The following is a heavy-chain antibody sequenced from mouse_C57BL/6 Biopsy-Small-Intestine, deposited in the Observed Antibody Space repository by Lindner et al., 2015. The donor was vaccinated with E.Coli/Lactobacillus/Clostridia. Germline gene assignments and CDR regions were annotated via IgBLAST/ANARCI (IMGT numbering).Heavy chain of an antibody. V-gene: IGHV10-1*01. Sequence: VQLQESGGGLVQPKGSLKLSCAASGFSFNTYAMNWVRQAPGKGLEWVARIRSKSNNYATYYADSVKDRFTISRDDSQSMLYLQMNNLKTEDTAMYYCVGMEFAYWGQGTLVTVSA. CDR3: VGMEFAY. CDR1: GFSFNTYA. J-gene: IGHJ3*01. CDR2: IRSKSNNYAT.